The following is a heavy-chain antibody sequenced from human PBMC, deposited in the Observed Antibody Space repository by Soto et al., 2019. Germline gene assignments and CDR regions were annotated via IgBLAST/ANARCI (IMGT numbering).Heavy chain of an antibody. J-gene: IGHJ3*01. V-gene: IGHV3-53*01. D-gene: IGHD4-4*01. CDR3: ATWHLQEHAYDV. CDR1: GLTVSGKKY. CDR2: FYDLDGT. Sequence: GGSLRLSCAVSGLTVSGKKYVAWVRQAPGKGLEWVSGFYDLDGTYYADSLKGRFTTSGDSSRTIVYLQMNGLRPEDTAVYYCATWHLQEHAYDVWGQGTTVTVS.